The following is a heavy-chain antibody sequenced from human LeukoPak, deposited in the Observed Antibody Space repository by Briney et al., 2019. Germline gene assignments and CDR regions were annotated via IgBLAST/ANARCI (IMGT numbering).Heavy chain of an antibody. D-gene: IGHD3-3*01. Sequence: SETLSLTCTVSGGSISSGDYYWSWIRQPPGKGLEWIGYIYYSGSTYYNPSLKSRVTISVDTSKNQFSLTLSSVTAADTAVYYCARAPPTYFWSGYGYYYMDVWGKGTTVTVSS. CDR1: GGSISSGDYY. J-gene: IGHJ6*03. CDR2: IYYSGST. CDR3: ARAPPTYFWSGYGYYYMDV. V-gene: IGHV4-30-4*08.